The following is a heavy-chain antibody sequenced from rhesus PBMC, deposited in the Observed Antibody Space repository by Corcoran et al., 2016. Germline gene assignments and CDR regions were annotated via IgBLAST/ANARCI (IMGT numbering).Heavy chain of an antibody. CDR2: ISGSSGMT. CDR1: GYSISSGYY. CDR3: ARDLEVAAAYAFDF. D-gene: IGHD6-25*01. V-gene: IGHV4-99*02. J-gene: IGHJ3*01. Sequence: QVQLQESGPGVVKPSETLSLTCAVSGYSISSGYYWGWIRQPPGKGLEYIGFISGSSGMTYYNPSLKSRVTISKDTSKNQLSLKLSSVTAADTAVYYGARDLEVAAAYAFDFWCQGLRVTVSS.